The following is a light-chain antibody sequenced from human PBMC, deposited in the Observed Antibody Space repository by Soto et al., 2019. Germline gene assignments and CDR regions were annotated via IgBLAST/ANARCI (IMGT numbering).Light chain of an antibody. CDR1: QSISSC. CDR2: KAS. V-gene: IGKV1-5*03. Sequence: DIQMTQSPSTLSASVGDRVTMRFRASQSISSCLSCYQQKPGKAPKLLIYKASTLKSGVPSRFSGSGSGTEFTLTISRLEPEDFAVYYCQQHGTSPITFGQGTRLEIK. J-gene: IGKJ5*01. CDR3: QQHGTSPIT.